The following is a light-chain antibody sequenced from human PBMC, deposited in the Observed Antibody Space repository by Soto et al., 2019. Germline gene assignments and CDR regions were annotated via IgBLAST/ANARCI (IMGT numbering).Light chain of an antibody. Sequence: QSVLTQPRSVSGSPGQSVTISCTGTNSDVGTYNYVSWYQQHPGKAPKLIIYDVTKRPSGVPARFSGSKSGTSASLAISGLRSEDEADYYCGGWDDSLSGPVFGGGTKLTVL. V-gene: IGLV2-11*01. CDR3: GGWDDSLSGPV. J-gene: IGLJ2*01. CDR1: NSDVGTYNY. CDR2: DVT.